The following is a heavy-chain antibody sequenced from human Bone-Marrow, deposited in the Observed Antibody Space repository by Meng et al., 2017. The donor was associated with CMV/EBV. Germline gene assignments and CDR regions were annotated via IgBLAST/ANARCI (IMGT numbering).Heavy chain of an antibody. CDR3: ARCDFWSGCDY. Sequence: GESLKISCAASGFTFSSYWMHWVRQAPGKGLVWVSRINSDGSSTSYADSVKGRFTISRDNAKNTLYLQMNSLRAEDTAVYYCARCDFWSGCDYWGQGTLVTVSS. J-gene: IGHJ4*02. CDR1: GFTFSSYW. CDR2: INSDGSST. D-gene: IGHD3-3*01. V-gene: IGHV3-74*01.